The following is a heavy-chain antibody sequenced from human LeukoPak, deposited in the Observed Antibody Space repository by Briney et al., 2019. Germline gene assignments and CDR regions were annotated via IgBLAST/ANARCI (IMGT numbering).Heavy chain of an antibody. CDR1: GGSFSGYY. V-gene: IGHV4-34*01. Sequence: PSETLSLTCAVYGGSFSGYYWSWIRQPPGKGLEWIGEISHSGSTNYNPSLKSRVTISVDTSKNQFSLKLSSVTAADTAVYYCARGGYSYGYQGGLWYWGQGTLVTVSS. J-gene: IGHJ4*02. D-gene: IGHD5-18*01. CDR2: ISHSGST. CDR3: ARGGYSYGYQGGLWY.